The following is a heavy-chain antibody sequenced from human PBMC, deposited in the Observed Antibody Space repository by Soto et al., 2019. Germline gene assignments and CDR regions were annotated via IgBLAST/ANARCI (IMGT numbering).Heavy chain of an antibody. J-gene: IGHJ6*03. CDR3: AHINKVTVTAWYYYYYMDV. Sequence: SGPTLVKPTQTLTLTCTFSGFSLSTSGVGVGWIRQPPGKALEWLALIYWDDDKRYSPSLKSRLTITKDTSKNQVVLTMTNMDPVDTATYYCAHINKVTVTAWYYYYYMDVWGKGTTVTVSS. V-gene: IGHV2-5*02. CDR1: GFSLSTSGVG. CDR2: IYWDDDK. D-gene: IGHD4-17*01.